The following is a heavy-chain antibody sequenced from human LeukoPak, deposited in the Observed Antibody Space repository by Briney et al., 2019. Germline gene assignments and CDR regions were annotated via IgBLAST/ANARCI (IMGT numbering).Heavy chain of an antibody. Sequence: GASVKVSCKASGYTFTGCYMHWVRQAPGQGLEWMGWINPNNGGTNYAQKFQGRVTMTRDTSISTAYMELSRLRSDDTAVYYCARGGVLVGYYYYYMDVWGKGTTVTVSS. CDR3: ARGGVLVGYYYYYMDV. CDR1: GYTFTGCY. V-gene: IGHV1-2*02. D-gene: IGHD6-6*01. CDR2: INPNNGGT. J-gene: IGHJ6*03.